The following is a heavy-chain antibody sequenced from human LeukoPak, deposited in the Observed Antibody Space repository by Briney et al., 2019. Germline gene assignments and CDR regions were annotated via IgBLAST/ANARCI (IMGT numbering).Heavy chain of an antibody. J-gene: IGHJ2*01. CDR2: ISPYNGNA. Sequence: ASVKVSCKASGYTFTNYVLSWVRQAPGQGLEWMGWISPYNGNANYAQKFQGRVTMTTDTSTSTAYMELTSLSSDDTAIFYCAREAPTWGALKYFDLWGRGTLVTVSS. V-gene: IGHV1-18*01. CDR1: GYTFTNYV. CDR3: AREAPTWGALKYFDL. D-gene: IGHD7-27*01.